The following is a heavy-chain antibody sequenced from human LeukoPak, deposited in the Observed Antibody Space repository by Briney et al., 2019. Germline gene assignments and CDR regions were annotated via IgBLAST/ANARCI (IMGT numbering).Heavy chain of an antibody. CDR3: ASLSYGYPSFDY. CDR2: INPSGGST. J-gene: IGHJ4*02. CDR1: GYTFTSYY. V-gene: IGHV1-46*01. D-gene: IGHD5-18*01. Sequence: ASVKVSCKASGYTFTSYYIHWVRQAPGQGLEWMGIINPSGGSTSYAQKFQGRVTMTRDTSISTAYMELSRLRSDDTAVYYCASLSYGYPSFDYWGQGTLVTVSS.